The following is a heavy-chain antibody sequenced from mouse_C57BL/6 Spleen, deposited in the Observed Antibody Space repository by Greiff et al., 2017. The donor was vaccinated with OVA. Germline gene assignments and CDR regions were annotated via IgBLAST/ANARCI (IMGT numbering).Heavy chain of an antibody. CDR2: IYPRSGNT. Sequence: QVQLQQSGAELVRPGASVKLSCTASGYTFTSYGISWVKQRTGQGLEWIGEIYPRSGNTYYNEKFKGKATLTADKSSSTAYMELRSLTSEDSAVYFCARSLDGYYILDYWGQGTTLTVSS. V-gene: IGHV1-81*01. CDR3: ARSLDGYYILDY. CDR1: GYTFTSYG. J-gene: IGHJ2*01. D-gene: IGHD2-3*01.